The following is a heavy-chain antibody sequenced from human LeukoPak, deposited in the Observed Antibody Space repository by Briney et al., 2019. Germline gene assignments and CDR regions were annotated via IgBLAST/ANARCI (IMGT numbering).Heavy chain of an antibody. Sequence: PGGSLRLSCAAPGLTFSSYAMSWVRQAPGKGLEWVSGISGSDSSTYYAGSVKGRFTISRDNSKNTLYLQMNSLRAEDTAVYYCARDLSYTSLDYGGQGTLVTVSS. D-gene: IGHD2-2*02. CDR2: ISGSDSST. CDR1: GLTFSSYA. V-gene: IGHV3-23*01. CDR3: ARDLSYTSLDY. J-gene: IGHJ4*02.